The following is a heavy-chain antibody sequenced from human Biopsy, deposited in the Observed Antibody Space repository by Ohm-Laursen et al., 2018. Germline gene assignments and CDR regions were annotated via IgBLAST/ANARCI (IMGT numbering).Heavy chain of an antibody. CDR1: GSTLTELS. J-gene: IGHJ4*02. Sequence: SVNVSCKVSGSTLTELSTHWVRQAPGNGLEWMGGFAPENGKTVYAQNFQARVSMTEDTSTDTAYMELRSLRSEDTAVYYCAADINVWNVNYWGQGTQVTVSS. CDR2: FAPENGKT. D-gene: IGHD1-1*01. CDR3: AADINVWNVNY. V-gene: IGHV1-24*01.